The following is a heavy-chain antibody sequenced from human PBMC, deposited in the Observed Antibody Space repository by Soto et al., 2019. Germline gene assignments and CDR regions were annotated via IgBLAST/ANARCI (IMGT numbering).Heavy chain of an antibody. J-gene: IGHJ4*02. CDR2: IYWDDGK. CDR3: AHLTTGGFYFDY. D-gene: IGHD4-17*01. Sequence: QITLKESGPTLVKPTQTLTLTCTFSGFSLRTSGVGVGWIRQPPGKALEWLALIYWDDGKRYSPSLKSRLTIHKDTSQKPVVLRMTNIEPVETATYYCAHLTTGGFYFDYWGQGTLVTVSS. V-gene: IGHV2-5*02. CDR1: GFSLRTSGVG.